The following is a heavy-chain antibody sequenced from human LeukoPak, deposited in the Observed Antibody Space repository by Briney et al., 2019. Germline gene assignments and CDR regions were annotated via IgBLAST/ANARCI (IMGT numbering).Heavy chain of an antibody. D-gene: IGHD6-13*01. J-gene: IGHJ4*02. CDR2: FYHSGIT. Sequence: SETLSLTCTVSGYSISSGYFWGWIRQPPGKGLEWIGSFYHSGITYYNPSLKSRVTISVEMSKNQFSLKLSSVTAADTAVYYCARASSSWYFPPYYFDYWGQGTLVTVSS. CDR3: ARASSSWYFPPYYFDY. CDR1: GYSISSGYF. V-gene: IGHV4-38-2*02.